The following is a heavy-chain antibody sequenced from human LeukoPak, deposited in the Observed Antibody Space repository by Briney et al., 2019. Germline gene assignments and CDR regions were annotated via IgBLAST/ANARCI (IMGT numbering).Heavy chain of an antibody. J-gene: IGHJ3*02. V-gene: IGHV3-33*01. Sequence: PGRSLRLSCAASGFTFSSYGMHWVRQAPGKGLEWVAVIWYDGSNKYYADSVKGRFTISRDNSKNTLYLQMNSLRAEDTAVYYCARDTNAAFDIWGQGTMATVSS. CDR3: ARDTNAAFDI. CDR1: GFTFSSYG. CDR2: IWYDGSNK.